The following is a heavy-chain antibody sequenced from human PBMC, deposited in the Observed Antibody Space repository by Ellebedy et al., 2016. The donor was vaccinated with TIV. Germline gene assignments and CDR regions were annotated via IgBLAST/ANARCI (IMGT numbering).Heavy chain of an antibody. Sequence: PGGSLRLSCAASGFTFFSYAMNWVRQAPGKGLEWVSSIRNSGGSTHYADSVKGRFTISRDNSKNTLYLQMNSLRAEDTATYYCVKGSGTMDVWGQGTTVTVSS. CDR3: VKGSGTMDV. CDR1: GFTFFSYA. V-gene: IGHV3-23*01. CDR2: IRNSGGST. J-gene: IGHJ6*02. D-gene: IGHD1-1*01.